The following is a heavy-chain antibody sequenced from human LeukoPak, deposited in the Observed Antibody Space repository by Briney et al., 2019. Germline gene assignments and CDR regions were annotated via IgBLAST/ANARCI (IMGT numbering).Heavy chain of an antibody. J-gene: IGHJ4*02. Sequence: PSETLSLTCAVYGGSFSGYYWSWIRQPPGKGLEWIGEINHSGSTNYNPSLKSRVTISVDTSKNQFSLKLSSVTAADTAVYYCARGANFIAAAGLGDYWGQGTLVTVSS. CDR2: INHSGST. V-gene: IGHV4-34*01. CDR3: ARGANFIAAAGLGDY. D-gene: IGHD6-13*01. CDR1: GGSFSGYY.